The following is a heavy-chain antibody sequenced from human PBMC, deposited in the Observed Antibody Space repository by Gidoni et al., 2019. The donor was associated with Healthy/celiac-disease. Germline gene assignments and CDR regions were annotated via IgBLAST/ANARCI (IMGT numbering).Heavy chain of an antibody. CDR2: FDPEDGET. J-gene: IGHJ6*02. V-gene: IGHV1-24*01. CDR3: ATDSPGIAAAGIHYYYYGMDV. D-gene: IGHD6-13*01. Sequence: QVQLVQSGAEVKKPGASVKVSCKVSGYTLTELSMHWVRQAPGKGLEWMGGFDPEDGETIYAQKFQGRVTMTEDTSTDTAYMELSSLRSEDTAVYYCATDSPGIAAAGIHYYYYGMDVWGQGTTVTVSS. CDR1: GYTLTELS.